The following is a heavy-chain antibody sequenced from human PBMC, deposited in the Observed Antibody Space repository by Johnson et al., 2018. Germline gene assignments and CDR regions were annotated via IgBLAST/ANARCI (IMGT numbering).Heavy chain of an antibody. CDR2: ISWNGDGV. Sequence: VQLVESGGGLVQPSVSLILSCVSSGVTFDDYAMHWVRQVPGKGLEWVSGISWNGDGVEYADSVKGGFTISRDNAKNSLYLQMSSLRADDTGLYYCAKKRDCRSMSCFRPFDIWGQGARVTVSS. CDR1: GVTFDDYA. J-gene: IGHJ3*02. CDR3: AKKRDCRSMSCFRPFDI. D-gene: IGHD2-2*01. V-gene: IGHV3-9*01.